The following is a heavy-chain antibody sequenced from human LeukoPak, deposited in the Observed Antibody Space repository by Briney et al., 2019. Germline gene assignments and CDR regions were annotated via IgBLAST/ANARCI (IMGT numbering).Heavy chain of an antibody. CDR2: INHSGST. D-gene: IGHD2-2*01. Sequence: SETLSLTCAVYGGSFSGYYWSWIRQPPGKGLEWIGEINHSGSTNYNPSLKSRATISVDTSKNQFSLKLSSVTAADTAVYYCARGPAYCSSTSCPDYWGQGTLVTVSS. J-gene: IGHJ4*02. CDR1: GGSFSGYY. CDR3: ARGPAYCSSTSCPDY. V-gene: IGHV4-34*01.